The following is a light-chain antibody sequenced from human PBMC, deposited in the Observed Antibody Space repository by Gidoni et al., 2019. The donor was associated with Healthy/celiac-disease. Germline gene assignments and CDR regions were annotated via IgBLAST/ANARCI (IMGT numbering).Light chain of an antibody. J-gene: IGKJ1*01. CDR2: LGS. CDR1: QSLLHSNGYNY. Sequence: DIVMPQSPLSLPVTPGEPASISCRSSQSLLHSNGYNYLDWYLQKPGQSPQLLIYLGSTRVSGVPDRFSGSGSGTDFTLKISRVEAEDVGVYYCMQALQTPRTFXQXTKVEIK. V-gene: IGKV2-28*01. CDR3: MQALQTPRT.